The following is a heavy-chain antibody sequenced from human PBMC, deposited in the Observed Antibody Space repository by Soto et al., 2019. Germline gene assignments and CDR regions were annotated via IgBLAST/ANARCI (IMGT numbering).Heavy chain of an antibody. D-gene: IGHD3-10*01. CDR1: GYPFTSYG. J-gene: IGHJ5*02. CDR2: INVYNGNT. V-gene: IGHV1-18*01. Sequence: GASVKVSCKTSGYPFTSYGISWVRQAPGQGLEWMGWINVYNGNTKYAQKVQGRVTMTTDTSTSTAYMELRSLRSDDTAVYYCARGVGSGSYYNQYNWFDPWGQGTLVTVSS. CDR3: ARGVGSGSYYNQYNWFDP.